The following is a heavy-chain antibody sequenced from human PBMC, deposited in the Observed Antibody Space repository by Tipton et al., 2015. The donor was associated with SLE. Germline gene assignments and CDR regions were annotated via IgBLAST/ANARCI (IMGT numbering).Heavy chain of an antibody. CDR2: ISAYNGNT. Sequence: QLVQSGAEVKKPGASEKVSCKASGYTFTSYGISWVRQAPGQGLEWMGWISAYNGNTNYAQKLQGRVTMTTDTSTSTAYMELRSLRSDDTAVYYCASPGYCSSTSCYTRGAFDIWGQGTMVTVSS. J-gene: IGHJ3*02. CDR3: ASPGYCSSTSCYTRGAFDI. D-gene: IGHD2-2*02. CDR1: GYTFTSYG. V-gene: IGHV1-18*01.